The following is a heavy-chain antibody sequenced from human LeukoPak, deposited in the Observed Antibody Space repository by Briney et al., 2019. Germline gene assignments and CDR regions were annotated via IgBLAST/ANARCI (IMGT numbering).Heavy chain of an antibody. D-gene: IGHD3-22*01. Sequence: GGSLRLSCAASGFTFSSYGMHWVRQAPGKGLEWVAVISYDGSNKYFADSVKGRFTISRDNSKNTLYLQMNSLRAEDTAVYYCARDRYYYDSRGQLDYWGQGTLVTVSS. J-gene: IGHJ4*02. CDR2: ISYDGSNK. CDR3: ARDRYYYDSRGQLDY. V-gene: IGHV3-30*19. CDR1: GFTFSSYG.